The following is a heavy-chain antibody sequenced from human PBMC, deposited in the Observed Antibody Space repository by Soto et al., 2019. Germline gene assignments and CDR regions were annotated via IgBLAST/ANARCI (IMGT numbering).Heavy chain of an antibody. D-gene: IGHD2-21*02. Sequence: QVQLVESGGGVVQPGRSLRLSCAASGFTFSSYGMHWVRQAPGKGLEGVAVISYDGSNQYYADSVKGRFTISRDNSKSTLDLQMHSMRAEDTAVYYCAKDSCDDYLVSWGQGTLVTGSS. J-gene: IGHJ5*02. CDR2: ISYDGSNQ. CDR3: AKDSCDDYLVS. CDR1: GFTFSSYG. V-gene: IGHV3-30*18.